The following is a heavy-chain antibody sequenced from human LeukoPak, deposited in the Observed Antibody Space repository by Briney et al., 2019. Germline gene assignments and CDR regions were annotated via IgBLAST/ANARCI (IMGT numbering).Heavy chain of an antibody. CDR3: GRGEGVAPTQITTYSTVRDV. CDR1: GGSISSGSYY. Sequence: PSETLSLTCTVSGGSISSGSYYWSWIRQPAGKGLEWIGRIYTSGSTNYNPSLKSRVTISVDTSKNQFSLKLSSVTAADTAVYYCGRGEGVAPTQITTYSTVRDVGAKGPTAPVP. J-gene: IGHJ6*03. CDR2: IYTSGST. D-gene: IGHD2-15*01. V-gene: IGHV4-61*02.